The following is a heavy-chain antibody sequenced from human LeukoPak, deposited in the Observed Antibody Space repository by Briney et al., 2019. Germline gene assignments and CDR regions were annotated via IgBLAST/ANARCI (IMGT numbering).Heavy chain of an antibody. CDR1: GYTFTLYY. V-gene: IGHV1-2*02. Sequence: ASVKVSCKTSGYTFTLYYVHWVRQAPRQGPEWMGFINPNSGTSKYVQKFQDRVTMTRDTSINTVYMELSGLRSDDTAVYYCARDRAGGIAVAGDYWGQGTLVTVSS. CDR3: ARDRAGGIAVAGDY. CDR2: INPNSGTS. D-gene: IGHD6-19*01. J-gene: IGHJ4*02.